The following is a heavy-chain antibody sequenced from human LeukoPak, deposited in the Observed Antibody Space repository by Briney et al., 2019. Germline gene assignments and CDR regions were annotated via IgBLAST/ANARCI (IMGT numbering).Heavy chain of an antibody. V-gene: IGHV3-7*01. CDR3: ARPSSSSGYYYYYYGMDV. CDR2: IKQDGSEK. Sequence: SGGSLRLSCAASGFTFSSYWMSWVRQAPGKGLEWVANIKQDGSEKYYVDSVKGRFTISRDNAKNLLYLQMNSLRAEDTAVYYCARPSSSSGYYYYYYGMDVWGQGTTVTVSS. J-gene: IGHJ6*02. D-gene: IGHD6-6*01. CDR1: GFTFSSYW.